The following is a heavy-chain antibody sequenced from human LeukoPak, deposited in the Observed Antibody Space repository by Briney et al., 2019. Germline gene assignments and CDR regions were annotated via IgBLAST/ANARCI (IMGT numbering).Heavy chain of an antibody. Sequence: PSETLSLTCAVYGGSFSGYYWSWIRQPPEKGLDWIGEITRTGRINYNPALKGRVTMSLDTSKNQFSLELSSMTAADTAVYYCARQKVGADHDFDYWGQGTLVTVSS. V-gene: IGHV4-34*01. J-gene: IGHJ4*02. CDR1: GGSFSGYY. CDR2: ITRTGRI. CDR3: ARQKVGADHDFDY. D-gene: IGHD1-26*01.